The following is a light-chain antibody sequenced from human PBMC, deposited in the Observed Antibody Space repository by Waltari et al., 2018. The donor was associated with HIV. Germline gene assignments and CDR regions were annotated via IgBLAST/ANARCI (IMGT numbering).Light chain of an antibody. J-gene: IGLJ2*01. Sequence: AWLTQPPSVSKCMRLTATITCTGNSKKVVNHGAAWLQQHQGHPPKLLSYRDNKRPSGISERFYASRSGNTASLTITGVQPEDEADYFCATWDISLSAVVFGGGTTLTVL. CDR2: RDN. V-gene: IGLV10-54*04. CDR1: SKKVVNHG. CDR3: ATWDISLSAVV.